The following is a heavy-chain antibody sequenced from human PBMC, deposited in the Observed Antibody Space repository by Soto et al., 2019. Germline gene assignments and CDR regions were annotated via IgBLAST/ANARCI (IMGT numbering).Heavy chain of an antibody. D-gene: IGHD3-22*01. Sequence: GASVKVSCKASGYTFTSYYMHWVRQAPGQGLEWMGIINPSGGSTSYAQKFQGRVTMTRDTSTSTVYMELSSLRSEDTAVYYCARDLDNYYDSSGDHYSGMDVWGQGTTVTVSS. CDR3: ARDLDNYYDSSGDHYSGMDV. J-gene: IGHJ6*02. CDR2: INPSGGST. V-gene: IGHV1-46*01. CDR1: GYTFTSYY.